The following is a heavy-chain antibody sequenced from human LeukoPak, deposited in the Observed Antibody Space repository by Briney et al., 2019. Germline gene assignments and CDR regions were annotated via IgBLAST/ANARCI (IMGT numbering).Heavy chain of an antibody. Sequence: GRPLRLSCTASGFTFGDYAMSWVRQAPGKGLEWVGFIRSKAYGGTTEYAASVKGRFTISRDDSKSIAYLQMNSLKTEDTAVYYCTRDAPLYSSSWTYYYYYYMDVWGKGTTVTVSS. CDR1: GFTFGDYA. CDR3: TRDAPLYSSSWTYYYYYYMDV. J-gene: IGHJ6*03. D-gene: IGHD6-13*01. CDR2: IRSKAYGGTT. V-gene: IGHV3-49*04.